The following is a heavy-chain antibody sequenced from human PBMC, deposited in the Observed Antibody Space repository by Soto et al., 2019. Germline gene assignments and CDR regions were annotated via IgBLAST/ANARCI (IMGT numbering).Heavy chain of an antibody. CDR2: TIPILSMS. CDR1: GDTFSSYT. D-gene: IGHD3-10*01. V-gene: IGHV1-69*02. CDR3: ATSYGSGSQAFDH. J-gene: IGHJ4*02. Sequence: QVHLVQSGPELKKPGSSVRVSCKASGDTFSSYTINWVRPAPGLGLEWMGRTIPILSMSNYALKFQGRLTITADKSTSTAYMELSSLRSEDTAMYYCATSYGSGSQAFDHWGQGALVTVSS.